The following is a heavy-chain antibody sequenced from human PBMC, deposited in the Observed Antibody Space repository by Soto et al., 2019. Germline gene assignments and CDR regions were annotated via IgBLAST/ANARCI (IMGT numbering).Heavy chain of an antibody. D-gene: IGHD6-13*01. CDR3: ARGPYSSRGIWFDP. Sequence: GGSLRLSCAASGFTFSSYGMHWVRQAPGKGLEWVAVIWYDGSNKYYADSVKGRFTISRDNSKNTLYLQMNSLRAEDTAVYYCARGPYSSRGIWFDPWGQGTLVTVSS. CDR2: IWYDGSNK. V-gene: IGHV3-33*01. J-gene: IGHJ5*02. CDR1: GFTFSSYG.